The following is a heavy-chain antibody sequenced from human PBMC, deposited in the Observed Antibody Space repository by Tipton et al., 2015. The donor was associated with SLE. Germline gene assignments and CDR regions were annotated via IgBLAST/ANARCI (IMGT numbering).Heavy chain of an antibody. V-gene: IGHV3-74*01. CDR2: INSDGSST. J-gene: IGHJ3*02. D-gene: IGHD2-15*01. CDR3: AREGVVVVAATRGAFDI. CDR1: GFTFSSYW. Sequence: GSLRLSCAASGFTFSSYWMHWVRQAPGKGLVWVSRINSDGSSTSYADSVKGRFTISRDNAKNTLYLQMNSLRAEDTAVYYCAREGVVVVAATRGAFDIWGQGTMVTVSS.